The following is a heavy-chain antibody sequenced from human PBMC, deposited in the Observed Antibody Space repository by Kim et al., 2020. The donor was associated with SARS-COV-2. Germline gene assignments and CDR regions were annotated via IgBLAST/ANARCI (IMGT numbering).Heavy chain of an antibody. CDR2: ST. J-gene: IGHJ4*02. CDR3: AREPMSSGDY. V-gene: IGHV3-66*01. D-gene: IGHD3-10*01. Sequence: STYYADSVKGRFTISRDNSKNTLYLQMNSLRAEDTAVYYCAREPMSSGDYWGQGTLVTVSS.